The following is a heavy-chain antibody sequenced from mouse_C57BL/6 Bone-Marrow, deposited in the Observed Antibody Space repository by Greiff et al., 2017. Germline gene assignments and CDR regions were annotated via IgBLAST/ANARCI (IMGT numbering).Heavy chain of an antibody. J-gene: IGHJ1*03. V-gene: IGHV1-63*01. Sequence: VQLKESGAELVRPGTSVKMSCKASGYTFTNYWIGWAKQRPGHGLEWIGDIYPGGGYTNYNEKFKGKATLTADKSSSTAYMQFSSLTSEDSAIYYGARERHYYGSSSDWYFDVWGTGTTVTVSS. CDR2: IYPGGGYT. D-gene: IGHD1-1*01. CDR3: ARERHYYGSSSDWYFDV. CDR1: GYTFTNYW.